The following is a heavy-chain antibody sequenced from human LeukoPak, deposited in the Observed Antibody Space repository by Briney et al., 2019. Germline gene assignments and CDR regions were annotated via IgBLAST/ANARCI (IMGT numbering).Heavy chain of an antibody. J-gene: IGHJ3*02. CDR3: ARDLDGDYAFDI. Sequence: PGGSLRLSCAASGFTFSSYSMSWVRQAPGKGLEWVSSISSSSSYIYYADSVKGRFTISRDNAKNSLYLQMNSLRAEDTAVYYCARDLDGDYAFDIWGQGTMVTDSS. CDR1: GFTFSSYS. CDR2: ISSSSSYI. V-gene: IGHV3-21*01. D-gene: IGHD4-17*01.